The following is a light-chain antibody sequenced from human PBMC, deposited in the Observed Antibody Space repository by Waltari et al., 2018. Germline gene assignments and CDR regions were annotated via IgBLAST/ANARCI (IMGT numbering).Light chain of an antibody. CDR1: SSDVGGYNY. Sequence: QSALTQPASVSGSPGQSITLSCPGTSSDVGGYNYVSWYQQHTGKAPKLMIYDVSKRPSGVSNRFSGSKSGNTASLTISGLQAEDEADYYCSSYTSSSTWVFGGGTKLTVL. V-gene: IGLV2-14*01. J-gene: IGLJ3*02. CDR2: DVS. CDR3: SSYTSSSTWV.